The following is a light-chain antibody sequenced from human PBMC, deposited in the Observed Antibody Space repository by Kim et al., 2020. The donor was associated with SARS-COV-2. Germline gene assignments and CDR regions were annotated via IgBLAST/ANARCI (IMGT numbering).Light chain of an antibody. CDR2: GTS. CDR1: TGEVTSDFY. J-gene: IGLJ1*01. V-gene: IGLV7-43*01. Sequence: GGTVTRSCTSSTGEVTSDFYPNWFQQTPGQPPRALIYGTSNRHSWTRARFSGSLLGGKAALTLSGVQPEDEAEYYCMICYGGVYVFGTGTKVTVL. CDR3: MICYGGVYV.